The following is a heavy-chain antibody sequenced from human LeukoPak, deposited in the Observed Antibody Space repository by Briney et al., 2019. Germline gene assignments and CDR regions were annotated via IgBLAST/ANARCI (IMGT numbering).Heavy chain of an antibody. CDR3: ARHIVATDDAFDI. V-gene: IGHV4-39*01. CDR2: IYHSGST. D-gene: IGHD5-12*01. CDR1: GGSISSSSYY. J-gene: IGHJ3*02. Sequence: ASETLSLTCTVSGGSISSSSYYWGWIRQPPGKGLEWIGSIYHSGSTYYNPSLKSRVTISVDTSKNQFSLKLSSVTAADTAVYYCARHIVATDDAFDIWGQGTMVTVSS.